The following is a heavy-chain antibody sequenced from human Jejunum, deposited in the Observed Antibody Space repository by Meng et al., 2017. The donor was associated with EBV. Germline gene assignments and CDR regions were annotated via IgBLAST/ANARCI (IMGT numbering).Heavy chain of an antibody. D-gene: IGHD1-26*01. J-gene: IGHJ4*02. CDR2: ISNDGTFE. CDR3: GRESNNGGSYYAH. V-gene: IGHV3-30*14. CDR1: VFTFSSFA. Sequence: GKVVVAGGGVVQSGGSRRLSGAASVFTFSSFAMHWVRQAPGKGLEWVAVISNDGTFEHYADSVKGRFTISRDDSKNTVYLQMSSLRGEDTAVYYCGRESNNGGSYYAHWGQGTLVTVSS.